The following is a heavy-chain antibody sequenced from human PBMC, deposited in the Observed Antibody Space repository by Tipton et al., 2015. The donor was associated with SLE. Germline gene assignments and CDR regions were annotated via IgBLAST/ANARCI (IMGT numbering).Heavy chain of an antibody. CDR2: IYYSGST. CDR3: ARSRIVGASGGGADAFDI. Sequence: LRLSCTVSGGSISSYYWSWIRQPPGKGLEWIGYIYYSGSTNYNPSLKSRVTISVDTSKNQFSLKLSSVTAADTAVYYCARSRIVGASGGGADAFDIWGQGTMVTVSS. V-gene: IGHV4-59*01. CDR1: GGSISSYY. J-gene: IGHJ3*02. D-gene: IGHD1-26*01.